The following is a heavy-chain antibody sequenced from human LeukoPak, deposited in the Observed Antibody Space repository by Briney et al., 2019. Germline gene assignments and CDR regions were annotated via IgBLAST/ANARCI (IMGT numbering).Heavy chain of an antibody. Sequence: ASVKVSCKASGYTFTSYGISWVRQAPGQGLEWMGWISAYNGNTNYAQKLQGRVTTTTDTSTSTAYMELRSLRSDDTAVYYCARDFDYGGNTPFFDYWGQGTLVTVSS. D-gene: IGHD4-23*01. CDR3: ARDFDYGGNTPFFDY. CDR1: GYTFTSYG. J-gene: IGHJ4*02. V-gene: IGHV1-18*01. CDR2: ISAYNGNT.